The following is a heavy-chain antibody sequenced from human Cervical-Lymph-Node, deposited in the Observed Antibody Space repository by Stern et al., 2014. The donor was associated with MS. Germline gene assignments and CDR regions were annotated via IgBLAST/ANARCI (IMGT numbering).Heavy chain of an antibody. J-gene: IGHJ3*01. V-gene: IGHV5-51*01. Sequence: EVHLVESGAEVKKPGESLKISCQGSGYSFTKYWIGWVRQMPGKGLEWMGIIYPSDSDVRYSPSFQGQVTISADKSINTAFLQWSSLKASDTAMYYCARGGVVTDAFGLWGHGTMVTVSS. CDR2: IYPSDSDV. CDR1: GYSFTKYW. D-gene: IGHD2-21*02. CDR3: ARGGVVTDAFGL.